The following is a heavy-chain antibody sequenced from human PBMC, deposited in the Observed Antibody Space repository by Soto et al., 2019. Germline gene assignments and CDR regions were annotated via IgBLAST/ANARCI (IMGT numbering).Heavy chain of an antibody. CDR2: IYSAGST. D-gene: IGHD6-19*01. CDR1: GLTVSSNY. J-gene: IGHJ4*01. V-gene: IGHV3-53*01. Sequence: GGSLRLSCAVSGLTVSSNYMSWVRQAPGKGLEWVSIIYSAGSTYYADSVKGRFTISRDNSKNTVYLQMSSLRAEDTAVYYCAKEVAVAGDLDYWGHGTLVTVSS. CDR3: AKEVAVAGDLDY.